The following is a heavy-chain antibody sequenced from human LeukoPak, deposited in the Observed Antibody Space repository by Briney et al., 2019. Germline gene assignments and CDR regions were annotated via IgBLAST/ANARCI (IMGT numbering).Heavy chain of an antibody. CDR2: TSGSGSP. CDR3: ARGDWQYSNNWSNWFDP. CDR1: GGSITSDSFY. Sequence: SETLSLTCTVSGGSITSDSFYWSWIRQPAGKGLEWIGRTSGSGSPNYNPSFKSRVTISLDMSKNQFSLKLRSVTSADTAVYYCARGDWQYSNNWSNWFDPWGGGTLVTVSP. J-gene: IGHJ5*02. D-gene: IGHD6-13*01. V-gene: IGHV4-61*02.